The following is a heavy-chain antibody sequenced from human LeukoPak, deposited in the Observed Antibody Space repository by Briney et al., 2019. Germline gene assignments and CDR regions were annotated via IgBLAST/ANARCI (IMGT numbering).Heavy chain of an antibody. Sequence: GGSLRLSCAASGFTFSSYSMNWVRQAPGKGLEWVSSISSSSSYIYYADSVKGRFTISRDNAKNSLYLQMNSLRAEDTAVYYCARERSCSSTSCYYRVGYCYYGMDVWGQGTTVTVSS. D-gene: IGHD2-2*01. CDR2: ISSSSSYI. V-gene: IGHV3-21*01. CDR1: GFTFSSYS. CDR3: ARERSCSSTSCYYRVGYCYYGMDV. J-gene: IGHJ6*02.